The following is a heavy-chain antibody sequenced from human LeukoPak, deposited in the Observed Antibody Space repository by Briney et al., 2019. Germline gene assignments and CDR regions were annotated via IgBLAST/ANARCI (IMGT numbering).Heavy chain of an antibody. CDR1: GGSFSGHY. CDR3: ARDRYSNSFYYYYATDV. CDR2: INHRGST. V-gene: IGHV4-34*01. Sequence: SETLSLTCAVFGGSFSGHYWSWIRQPPGKGLEWIGEINHRGSTTYNPSLKSRVTISVDMSKSQFSLKLSSVTAADTAVYYCARDRYSNSFYYYYATDVWGQGTTVTVSS. D-gene: IGHD4-11*01. J-gene: IGHJ6*02.